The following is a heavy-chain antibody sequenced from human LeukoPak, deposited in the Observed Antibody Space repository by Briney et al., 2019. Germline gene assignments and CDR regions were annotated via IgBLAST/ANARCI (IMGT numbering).Heavy chain of an antibody. CDR2: INPNSGGT. J-gene: IGHJ4*02. CDR3: ASLSTVTTRDFDY. Sequence: ASVKVSCKASGYTFTGYYMHWVRRAPGQGLEWMGWINPNSGGTNYAQKFQGRVTMTRDTSISTAYMELSRLRSDDTAVYYCASLSTVTTRDFDYWGQGTLVTVSS. CDR1: GYTFTGYY. V-gene: IGHV1-2*02. D-gene: IGHD4-17*01.